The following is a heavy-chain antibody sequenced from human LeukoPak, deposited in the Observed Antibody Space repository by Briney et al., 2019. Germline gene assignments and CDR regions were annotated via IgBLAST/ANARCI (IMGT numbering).Heavy chain of an antibody. CDR3: ARDGYSGSLDAFDI. J-gene: IGHJ3*02. V-gene: IGHV4-4*07. Sequence: PSETLSLTCTVSGGSISRYYWSWIRQPAGKGLEWIGRIYTSGSTNYNPSLKSRVTISVDTSKNQFSLKLSSVTAADTAVYYCARDGYSGSLDAFDIWGQGTMVTVSS. D-gene: IGHD1-26*01. CDR2: IYTSGST. CDR1: GGSISRYY.